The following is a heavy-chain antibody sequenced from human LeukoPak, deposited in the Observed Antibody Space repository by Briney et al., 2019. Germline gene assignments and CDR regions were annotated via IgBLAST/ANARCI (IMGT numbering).Heavy chain of an antibody. CDR2: ITHNGRT. D-gene: IGHD6-6*01. CDR3: ARGDVAARLAN. Sequence: SETLSLTCAFYGGSFSGYYWSWICQPPGEGLEWIGEITHNGRTNYNPSLKSRVTIAGDTSNNQFSLKLSSVTDADTAVYYCARGDVAARLANWGQGTLITVSS. J-gene: IGHJ4*02. V-gene: IGHV4-34*01. CDR1: GGSFSGYY.